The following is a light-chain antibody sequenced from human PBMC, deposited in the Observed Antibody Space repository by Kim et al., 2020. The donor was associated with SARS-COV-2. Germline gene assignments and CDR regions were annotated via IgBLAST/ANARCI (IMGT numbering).Light chain of an antibody. V-gene: IGKV3-15*01. Sequence: SVFAGERATLPCRSSQPISSNFAWYQQRPGQAPRLLIYGPSTRATGIPARFSGSGSGTEFTLTINSLQSEDVAVYYCQHFDNRVTFGGGTKVDIK. CDR3: QHFDNRVT. J-gene: IGKJ4*01. CDR1: QPISSN. CDR2: GPS.